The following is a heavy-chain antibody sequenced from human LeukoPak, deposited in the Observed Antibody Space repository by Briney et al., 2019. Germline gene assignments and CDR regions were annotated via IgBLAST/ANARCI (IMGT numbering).Heavy chain of an antibody. J-gene: IGHJ4*02. CDR1: GGTFSSYA. Sequence: SVKVSCKASGGTFSSYAISWVRQAPGQGLEWMGGIIPIFGTANYAQKFQGRVTITTDESTSTAYMELSSLRSEDTAVYYCARGASGSYVVDSWGQGTLVTVSS. D-gene: IGHD1-26*01. V-gene: IGHV1-69*05. CDR3: ARGASGSYVVDS. CDR2: IIPIFGTA.